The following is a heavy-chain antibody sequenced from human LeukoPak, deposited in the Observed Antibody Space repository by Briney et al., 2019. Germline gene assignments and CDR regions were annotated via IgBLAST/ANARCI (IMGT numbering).Heavy chain of an antibody. J-gene: IGHJ6*03. Sequence: GASVKVSCKASGFTFTSSAVQWVRQARGQRLEWIGWIVVGSGNTNYAQKFQERVTITRDMSTSTAYMELSSLRSEDTAVYYCAAVTEVRFLEWPHDYYMDVWGKGTTVTVSS. CDR3: AAVTEVRFLEWPHDYYMDV. CDR2: IVVGSGNT. D-gene: IGHD3-3*01. V-gene: IGHV1-58*01. CDR1: GFTFTSSA.